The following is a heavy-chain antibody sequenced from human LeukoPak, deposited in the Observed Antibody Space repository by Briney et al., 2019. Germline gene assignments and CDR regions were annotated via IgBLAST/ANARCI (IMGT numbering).Heavy chain of an antibody. D-gene: IGHD1-14*01. V-gene: IGHV3-9*01. J-gene: IGHJ4*02. CDR2: SSRNSGSI. CDR3: AKDGPDGNQDD. CDR1: GFTFDVYA. Sequence: GRALRLSCAASGFTFDVYAMHWVRHAPGKSLEWASGSSRNSGSIGYADSVKGRFTISRDNAMNPLYLQVNSLRAEDTALYYCAKDGPDGNQDDWGKGTLVTVSS.